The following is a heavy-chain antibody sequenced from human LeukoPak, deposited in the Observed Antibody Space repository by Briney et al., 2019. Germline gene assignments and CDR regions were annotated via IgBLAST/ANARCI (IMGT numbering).Heavy chain of an antibody. V-gene: IGHV6-1*01. CDR1: GDSVSSKNGA. Sequence: SQTLSLTCVVSGDSVSSKNGAWNWIRQSPSRGLEWLGRTYYRSKWYNDYAESMEGRMTISQDTSKNQYSLHLNSVTPDDTAVYYCATGGGWEASFGVVTHIDVWGKGTTVTVSS. D-gene: IGHD3-3*01. J-gene: IGHJ6*03. CDR3: ATGGGWEASFGVVTHIDV. CDR2: TYYRSKWYN.